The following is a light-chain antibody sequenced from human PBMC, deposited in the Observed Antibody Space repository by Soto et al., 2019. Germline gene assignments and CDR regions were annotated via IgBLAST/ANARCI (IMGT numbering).Light chain of an antibody. CDR3: SSYTTRSTLV. CDR1: RSNVGSNT. Sequence: QSVLTQPPSASGTPGQRVTIPCSGGRSNVGSNTVNWYRLLPGKVPQLIIYEVSNRPSGLSNRFSGSKSGNTASLTISGLQAEDEADYYCSSYTTRSTLVFGSGTKLTVL. V-gene: IGLV2-14*01. J-gene: IGLJ1*01. CDR2: EVS.